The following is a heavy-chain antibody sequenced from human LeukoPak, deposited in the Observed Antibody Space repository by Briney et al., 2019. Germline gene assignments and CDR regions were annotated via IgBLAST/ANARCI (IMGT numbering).Heavy chain of an antibody. CDR2: IRYDGSNK. V-gene: IGHV3-30*02. CDR3: AKGARRITIFGLYDY. D-gene: IGHD3-3*01. J-gene: IGHJ4*02. CDR1: GFTFSSYS. Sequence: GGSLRLSCAASGFTFSSYSMNWVRQAPGKGLEWVAFIRYDGSNKYYADSVKGRFTISRDNSKNTLYLQMNSLRAEDTAVYYCAKGARRITIFGLYDYWGQGTLVTVSS.